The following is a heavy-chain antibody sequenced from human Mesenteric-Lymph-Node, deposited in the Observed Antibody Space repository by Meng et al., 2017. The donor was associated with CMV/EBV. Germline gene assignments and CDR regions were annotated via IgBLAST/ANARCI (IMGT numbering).Heavy chain of an antibody. CDR3: AHRRRDALAGTGWFDP. CDR2: IYWDDDK. Sequence: LSLRTSREGVGWIRQPPGKALEWLALIYWDDDKNYSPSLKSRLTITKDISKNQAVITMTNMHPVDTATYYCAHRRRDALAGTGWFDPWGQGALVTVSS. CDR1: LSLRTSREG. D-gene: IGHD1-7*01. J-gene: IGHJ5*02. V-gene: IGHV2-5*02.